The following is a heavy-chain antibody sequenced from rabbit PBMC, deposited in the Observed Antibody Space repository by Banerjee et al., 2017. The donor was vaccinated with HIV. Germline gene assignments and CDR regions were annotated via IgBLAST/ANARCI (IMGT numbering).Heavy chain of an antibody. Sequence: QLKESGGGLVQPGGSLKLSCKASGFDFSSYYMSWVRQAPGKGLEWIGIIYAGKGSTDYASWVNGRFTISSDNAQNTVDLQMNSLTAADTATYFCARDSYDDYGDYGFNLWGPGTLVTVS. CDR3: ARDSYDDYGDYGFNL. D-gene: IGHD2-1*01. CDR2: IYAGKGST. CDR1: GFDFSSYY. J-gene: IGHJ4*01. V-gene: IGHV1S7*01.